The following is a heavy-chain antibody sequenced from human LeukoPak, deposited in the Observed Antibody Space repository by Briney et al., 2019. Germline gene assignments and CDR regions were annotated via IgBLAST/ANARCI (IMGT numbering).Heavy chain of an antibody. J-gene: IGHJ3*02. CDR2: IYYSGST. CDR3: ARDRGWRDSSGYYFAFDI. D-gene: IGHD3-22*01. Sequence: SETLSLTCTVSGGSISSGGYYWSWIRQHPGKGLEWNGYIYYSGSTYYNPSLKSRVTISVDTSKNQFSLKLSSVTAADTAVYYCARDRGWRDSSGYYFAFDIWGQGTMVTVSS. V-gene: IGHV4-31*03. CDR1: GGSISSGGYY.